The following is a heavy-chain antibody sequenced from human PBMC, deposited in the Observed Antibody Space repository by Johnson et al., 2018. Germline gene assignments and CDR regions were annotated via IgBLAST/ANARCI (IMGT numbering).Heavy chain of an antibody. V-gene: IGHV3-23*01. CDR1: GFTFSSYA. D-gene: IGHD3-10*01. CDR2: INGRGDNT. J-gene: IGHJ6*03. Sequence: EEQLLETGGDLVQPRGSMRLSCAASGFTFSSYATTWVRQAPGQGLEWVSMINGRGDNTLYADSVKGRFTLDRDNSKNTLYLQINSLRGEDTAVYYCAKLWDHPPDWDYYMDVWGKGTTVTVSS. CDR3: AKLWDHPPDWDYYMDV.